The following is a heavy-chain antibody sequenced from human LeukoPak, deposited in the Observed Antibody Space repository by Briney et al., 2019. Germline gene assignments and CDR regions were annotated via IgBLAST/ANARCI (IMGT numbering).Heavy chain of an antibody. V-gene: IGHV4-59*01. CDR3: ARDLGVMVRAFDI. D-gene: IGHD5-18*01. CDR2: IYYSGGT. CDR1: GDSISSYY. Sequence: SETLSLTCTVSGDSISSYYWSWIRQPPGKGLEWIGYIYYSGGTSYNPSLKSRVTISVDTSKNQISLKLSSVTAADTAVYYCARDLGVMVRAFDIWGQGTMVTVSS. J-gene: IGHJ3*02.